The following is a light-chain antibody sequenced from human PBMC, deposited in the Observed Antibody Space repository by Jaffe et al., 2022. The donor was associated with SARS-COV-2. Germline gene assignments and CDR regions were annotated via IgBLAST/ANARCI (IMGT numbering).Light chain of an antibody. Sequence: DIQMTQSPSALSASVGDRVTITCRASQSINSWLAWYQQKPGKAPKVLIYKASSLESGVPSRFSGSASGTEFTLTISSLQPDDFGTYYCLQYISHSLTFGGGTKVEIK. CDR3: LQYISHSLT. J-gene: IGKJ4*01. CDR2: KAS. CDR1: QSINSW. V-gene: IGKV1-5*03.